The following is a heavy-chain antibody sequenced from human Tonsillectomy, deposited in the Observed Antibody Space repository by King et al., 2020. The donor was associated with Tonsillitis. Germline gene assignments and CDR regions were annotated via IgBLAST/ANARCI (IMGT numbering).Heavy chain of an antibody. V-gene: IGHV3-49*03. CDR3: TRSTQDKAMVKDYYYYMDV. Sequence: QLVQSGGGLVQPGRSLRLSCTASGFTFGDYAMSWFRQAPGKGLEWVGFIRSKAYGGTTEYAASVKGRFTISRDDSKSIAYLQMNSLKTEDTAVYYCTRSTQDKAMVKDYYYYMDVWGKGTTVTVSS. CDR1: GFTFGDYA. D-gene: IGHD5-18*01. J-gene: IGHJ6*03. CDR2: IRSKAYGGTT.